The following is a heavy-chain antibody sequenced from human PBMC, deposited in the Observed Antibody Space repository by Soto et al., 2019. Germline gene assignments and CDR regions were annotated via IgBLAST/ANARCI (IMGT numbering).Heavy chain of an antibody. J-gene: IGHJ4*02. Sequence: SETLSLTCTVSGGSISSGGYYWSWIRQHPWKGLEWIGYIYYSGSTYYNPSLKSRVTISVDTSKNQFSLKLSSVTAADTAVYYCARSSGRLLWFGELSARLYYFDYWGQGXLVTVYS. CDR1: GGSISSGGYY. V-gene: IGHV4-31*03. D-gene: IGHD3-10*01. CDR2: IYYSGST. CDR3: ARSSGRLLWFGELSARLYYFDY.